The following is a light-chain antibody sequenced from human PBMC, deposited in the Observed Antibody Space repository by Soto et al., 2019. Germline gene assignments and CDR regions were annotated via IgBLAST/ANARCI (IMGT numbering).Light chain of an antibody. V-gene: IGKV1-39*01. Sequence: DIQMTQSPSSLSASVGGRVTITCRASPSISGYLNWYQQKPGKAPKLLISATSTLESGVQSRFSGSGSGTEFTLTISSLQPEDFATYYCQQCHTISCTFGQGTRLEIK. CDR3: QQCHTISCT. CDR2: ATS. J-gene: IGKJ2*02. CDR1: PSISGY.